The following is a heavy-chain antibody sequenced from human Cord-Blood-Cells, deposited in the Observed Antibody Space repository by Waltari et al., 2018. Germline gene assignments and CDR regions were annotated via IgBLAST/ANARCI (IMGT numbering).Heavy chain of an antibody. Sequence: QGRLQESGPGLVKPSGTLSGTCTPSGGHISRDYWSRIRQPPGKGLEWSGYIYYRGSTNYNPSLKSRVAISVDTSKNQCSLKLSSVTAADTAVYYCARAVGYSGYDYWGQGTLVTVSS. J-gene: IGHJ4*02. V-gene: IGHV4-59*01. D-gene: IGHD5-12*01. CDR2: IYYRGST. CDR1: GGHISRDY. CDR3: ARAVGYSGYDY.